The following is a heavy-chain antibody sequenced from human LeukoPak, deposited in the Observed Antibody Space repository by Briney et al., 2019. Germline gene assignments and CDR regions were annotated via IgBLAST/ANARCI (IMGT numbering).Heavy chain of an antibody. CDR3: ASHVGLDAFDI. J-gene: IGHJ3*02. CDR1: GGSISRSSYY. D-gene: IGHD1-26*01. V-gene: IGHV4-39*07. Sequence: PSETLSLTCSVSGGSISRSSYYWGWIRQPPGTGLEWIGSIYYSGSTYYNPSLKSRVTISVDTSKNQFSLKLSSVTAADTAVYYCASHVGLDAFDIWGQGTLVTVSS. CDR2: IYYSGST.